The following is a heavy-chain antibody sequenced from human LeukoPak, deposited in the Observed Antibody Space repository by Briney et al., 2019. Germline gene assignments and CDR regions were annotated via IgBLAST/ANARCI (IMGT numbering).Heavy chain of an antibody. V-gene: IGHV4-59*08. D-gene: IGHD3-10*02. CDR1: GGSISGYF. J-gene: IGHJ5*01. CDR3: ARHGRTSYNVTSGSPGRVMLAFES. Sequence: SETLSLACTVSGGSISGYFWTWIRQPPGKGLEWIVYFDYSGSPSFSPSLRSRVSASADTSKNQLSLSLTSVTAADTAVYYCARHGRTSYNVTSGSPGRVMLAFESWGQGTLATVSS. CDR2: FDYSGSP.